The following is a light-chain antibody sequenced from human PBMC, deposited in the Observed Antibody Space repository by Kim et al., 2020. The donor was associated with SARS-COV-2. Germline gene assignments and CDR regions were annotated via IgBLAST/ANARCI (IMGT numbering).Light chain of an antibody. CDR2: YDS. V-gene: IGLV3-21*04. CDR3: QLFDSNSDHWV. Sequence: SYELTQPPSVSVAPGKTARITCGGDNIGSKTVHWYQQRPGQAPVVVIYYDSDRPSGIPERFSGSNSGNTATLTISGVEAGDEADYYCQLFDSNSDHWVFGGGTQLTVL. CDR1: NIGSKT. J-gene: IGLJ3*02.